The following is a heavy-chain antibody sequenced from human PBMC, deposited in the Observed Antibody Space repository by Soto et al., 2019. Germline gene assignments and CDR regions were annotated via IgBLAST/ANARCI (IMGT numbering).Heavy chain of an antibody. Sequence: QVQLQESGPGLVKPSETLSLTCTVSGGSISSYYWSWIRQPAGKGLEWIGRIYTSGSTNYNPSLKSRRTMSVDTSKNQFSLKLSSVAAADTAVYYCARAVRGLGARLDWFDPWGQGTLVTVSS. V-gene: IGHV4-4*07. D-gene: IGHD6-6*01. CDR3: ARAVRGLGARLDWFDP. CDR1: GGSISSYY. CDR2: IYTSGST. J-gene: IGHJ5*02.